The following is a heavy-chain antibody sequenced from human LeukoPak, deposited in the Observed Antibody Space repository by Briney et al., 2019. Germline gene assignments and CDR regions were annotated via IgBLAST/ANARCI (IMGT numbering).Heavy chain of an antibody. CDR2: IYHSGST. CDR3: ARGDIVVVVAATGEYYFDY. CDR1: GYSISSGYY. V-gene: IGHV4-38-2*02. Sequence: SETLSLTCTVSGYSISSGYYWGWIRQPPGKGLEWIGSIYHSGSTYYNPSLKSRVTISVDTSKNQFSLKLSSVTAADTAVYYCARGDIVVVVAATGEYYFDYWGQGTLVTVSS. D-gene: IGHD2-15*01. J-gene: IGHJ4*02.